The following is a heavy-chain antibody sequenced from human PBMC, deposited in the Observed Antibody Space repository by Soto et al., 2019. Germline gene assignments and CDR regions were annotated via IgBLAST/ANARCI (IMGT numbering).Heavy chain of an antibody. Sequence: QVQLVESGGGVVQPGRSLRLSCAASGFTFSSYGMHWVRQAPGKGLEWVAVISYDGSNKYYADSVKGRFTISRDNSKNTLYLQRNRLRAEDTAVYYWAKSGRVRGGGIAAHFDYWGQGTLVTVSS. J-gene: IGHJ4*02. V-gene: IGHV3-30*18. D-gene: IGHD6-13*01. CDR2: ISYDGSNK. CDR1: GFTFSSYG. CDR3: AKSGRVRGGGIAAHFDY.